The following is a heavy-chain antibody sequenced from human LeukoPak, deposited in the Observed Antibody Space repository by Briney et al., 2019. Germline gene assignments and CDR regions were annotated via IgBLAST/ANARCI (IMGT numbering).Heavy chain of an antibody. CDR3: ARDRRLQSWGMATIPNAFDI. J-gene: IGHJ3*02. Sequence: GGSLRLSCAASGFTFSSYSMNWVRQAPGKGLEWVSSISSSSSYIYYADSVKGRFTISRDNAKISLYLQMNSLRAEDTAVYYCARDRRLQSWGMATIPNAFDIWGQGTTVTVSS. D-gene: IGHD5-24*01. CDR1: GFTFSSYS. CDR2: ISSSSSYI. V-gene: IGHV3-21*01.